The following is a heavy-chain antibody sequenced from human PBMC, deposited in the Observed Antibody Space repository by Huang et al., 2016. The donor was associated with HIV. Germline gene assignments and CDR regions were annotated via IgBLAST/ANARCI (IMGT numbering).Heavy chain of an antibody. V-gene: IGHV1-69*01. Sequence: SSVKVSCKASGGSFRNFAIGWVRQAPGQGLEWMGGIIPTLGTANYAQKFQGSVTIIADESTSTAYMELSSLRSEDTAVYYCATVDYYDTSGPQRGYFDNWGQGTLVTVSS. CDR1: GGSFRNFA. CDR2: IIPTLGTA. CDR3: ATVDYYDTSGPQRGYFDN. D-gene: IGHD3-22*01. J-gene: IGHJ4*02.